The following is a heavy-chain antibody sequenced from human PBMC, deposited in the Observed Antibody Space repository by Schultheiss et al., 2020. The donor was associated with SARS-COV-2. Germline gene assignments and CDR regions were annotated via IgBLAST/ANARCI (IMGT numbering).Heavy chain of an antibody. CDR1: GFTFSSYA. D-gene: IGHD6-19*01. CDR3: AKDSEIAVAGTDESYFDY. J-gene: IGHJ4*02. CDR2: ISWNSGSI. V-gene: IGHV3-9*01. Sequence: GGSLRLSCAASGFTFSSYAMHWVRQAPGKGLEWVSGISWNSGSIGYADSVKGRFTISRDNAKNSLYLQMNSLRAEDTALYYCAKDSEIAVAGTDESYFDYWGQGTLVTGSS.